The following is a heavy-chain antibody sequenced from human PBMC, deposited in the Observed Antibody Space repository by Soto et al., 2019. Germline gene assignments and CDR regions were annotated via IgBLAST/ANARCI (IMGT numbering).Heavy chain of an antibody. CDR3: ARVDYGDHSHYMDV. CDR1: GFTFSSYG. D-gene: IGHD4-17*01. V-gene: IGHV3-33*01. CDR2: IWYDGSNK. Sequence: GGSLRLSCAASGFTFSSYGMHWVRQAPGKGLEWVAVIWYDGSNKYYADSVKGRFTISRDNSKNTLYLQMNSLRAEDTAVYYCARVDYGDHSHYMDVWGKGTTVTVSS. J-gene: IGHJ6*03.